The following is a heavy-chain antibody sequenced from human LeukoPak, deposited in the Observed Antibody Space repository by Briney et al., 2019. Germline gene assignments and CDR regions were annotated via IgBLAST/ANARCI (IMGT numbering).Heavy chain of an antibody. Sequence: GASVKVSCKASGYTFTGYYMHWVRQAPGQGLEWMGWINPNSGGTNYAQKFQGWVTMTRDTSISTAYMELSRLRSDDTAVYYCARAPSSSLNWFDPWGQGTLVTVSS. J-gene: IGHJ5*02. V-gene: IGHV1-2*04. D-gene: IGHD6-13*01. CDR1: GYTFTGYY. CDR2: INPNSGGT. CDR3: ARAPSSSLNWFDP.